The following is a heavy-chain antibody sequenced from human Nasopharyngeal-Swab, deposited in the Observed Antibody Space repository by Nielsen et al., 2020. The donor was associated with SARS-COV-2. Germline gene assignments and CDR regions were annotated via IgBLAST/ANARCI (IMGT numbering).Heavy chain of an antibody. V-gene: IGHV3-23*01. Sequence: VRQAPGKGLEWVSAISGSGGSTYYADSVKGRLTISRDNSKNTLYLQMNSLRAEDTAVYYCATKVTRDAFDIWGQGTMVTVSS. J-gene: IGHJ3*02. CDR2: ISGSGGST. CDR3: ATKVTRDAFDI. D-gene: IGHD4-11*01.